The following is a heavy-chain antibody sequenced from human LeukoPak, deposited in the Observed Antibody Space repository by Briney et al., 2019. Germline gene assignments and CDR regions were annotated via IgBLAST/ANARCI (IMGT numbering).Heavy chain of an antibody. D-gene: IGHD3-22*01. J-gene: IGHJ4*02. CDR1: GGSISSSSYY. Sequence: SETLSLTCTVSGGSISSSSYYWGWIRQPPGKGLEWIGSIYYSGSTYYNPSLKSRVTISVDTSKNQFSLKLSSVAAADTAVYYCARPHHYYDSSGYYFRYFDYWGQGTLVTVSS. CDR3: ARPHHYYDSSGYYFRYFDY. CDR2: IYYSGST. V-gene: IGHV4-39*01.